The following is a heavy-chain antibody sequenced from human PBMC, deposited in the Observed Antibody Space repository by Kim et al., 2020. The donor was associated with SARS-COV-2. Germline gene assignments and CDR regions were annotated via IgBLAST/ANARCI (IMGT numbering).Heavy chain of an antibody. J-gene: IGHJ3*02. CDR3: AKLHYYGSGTDSEHAFDI. CDR2: ISWNSGSI. V-gene: IGHV3-9*01. Sequence: GGSLRLSCAASGFAFDDYAMHWVRQAPGKGLEWVSGISWNSGSIDYADSVKGRFTISRDNAKNSLYLQMNSLRVEDTALYYCAKLHYYGSGTDSEHAFDIWGQGTMVTVSS. CDR1: GFAFDDYA. D-gene: IGHD3-10*01.